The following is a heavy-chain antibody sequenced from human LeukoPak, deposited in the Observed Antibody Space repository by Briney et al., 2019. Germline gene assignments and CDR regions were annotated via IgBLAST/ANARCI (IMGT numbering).Heavy chain of an antibody. D-gene: IGHD4-23*01. CDR1: GYTFTSYA. V-gene: IGHV1-3*03. CDR3: AREVYGGPEFDY. Sequence: ASVKVSCKASGYTFTSYAMNWVRQAPGQGLEWMGWINVGNGNTKYSQEFQGRVTITRDTSASTAYMELSSLRSEDMAVYYCAREVYGGPEFDYWGQGTLVTVSS. J-gene: IGHJ4*02. CDR2: INVGNGNT.